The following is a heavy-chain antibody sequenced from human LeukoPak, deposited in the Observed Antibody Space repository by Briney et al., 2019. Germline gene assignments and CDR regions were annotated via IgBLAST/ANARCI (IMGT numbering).Heavy chain of an antibody. CDR1: GGSISSHY. CDR3: ARVGASFWAFDI. CDR2: FYYSGRS. V-gene: IGHV4-59*11. J-gene: IGHJ3*02. D-gene: IGHD3-16*02. Sequence: SETLSLTCSVSGGSISSHYWSWIRQPPGKGLEWIGYFYYSGRSNYSPSLKSRVTISVDTSKNQFSLKLNSVTAADTAVYYCARVGASFWAFDIWGQRTMVTVSS.